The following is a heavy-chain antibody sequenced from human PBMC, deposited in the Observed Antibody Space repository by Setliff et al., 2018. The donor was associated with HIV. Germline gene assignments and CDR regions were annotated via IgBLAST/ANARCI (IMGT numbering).Heavy chain of an antibody. Sequence: PGGSLRLSCAASGFTFSSYSMNWVRQAPGKGLEWVSSISSSSSYIYYADSVKGRFTISRDNAKNSLYLQMNSLRAEDTAVYYCARDLSAYYGSGSYRAFDIWGQGTMVTVSS. V-gene: IGHV3-21*01. CDR3: ARDLSAYYGSGSYRAFDI. CDR1: GFTFSSYS. D-gene: IGHD3-10*01. CDR2: ISSSSSYI. J-gene: IGHJ3*02.